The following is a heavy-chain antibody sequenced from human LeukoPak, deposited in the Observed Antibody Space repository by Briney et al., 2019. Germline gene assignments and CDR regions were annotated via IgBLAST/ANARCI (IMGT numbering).Heavy chain of an antibody. CDR1: GGSISSSSYY. V-gene: IGHV4-39*01. CDR3: ARRTSYYTTDF. D-gene: IGHD1-26*01. Sequence: SETLSLTCTVSGGSISSSSYYWGWIRQPPGKGLEWIGSIYYSGSTYYNPSLKSRVTISVDTSKNQFSLKLSSVTAADTAVYYCARRTSYYTTDFWGQGTLVTVSS. CDR2: IYYSGST. J-gene: IGHJ4*02.